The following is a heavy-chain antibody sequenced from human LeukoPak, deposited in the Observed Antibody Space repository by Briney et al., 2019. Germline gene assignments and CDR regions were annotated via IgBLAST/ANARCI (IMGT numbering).Heavy chain of an antibody. CDR1: GFTFSNYA. V-gene: IGHV3-23*01. CDR2: ISDSGGAT. Sequence: PGGSLRLSCAASGFTFSNYAMSWVRQAPGKGLEWVSAISDSGGATNCADSVKGRFTISRDNSKNTLYLQMNSLRAEDTAVYYCAKRRWGGGSCNFDCLGRGTLVTVSS. J-gene: IGHJ4*02. CDR3: AKRRWGGGSCNFDC. D-gene: IGHD2-15*01.